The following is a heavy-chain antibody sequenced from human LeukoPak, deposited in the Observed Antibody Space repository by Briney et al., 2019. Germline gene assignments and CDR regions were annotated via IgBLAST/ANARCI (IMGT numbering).Heavy chain of an antibody. D-gene: IGHD6-6*01. V-gene: IGHV3-30*03. Sequence: GGSLRLSCAASGFTFSSYGMHWVRQAPGKGLEWVAIISYDGRTKYYADSVKGRFTISRDNAKNSLYLQMNSLRVEDTAVYYCARGGAARPDFWGQGTLVTVSS. CDR2: ISYDGRTK. J-gene: IGHJ4*02. CDR1: GFTFSSYG. CDR3: ARGGAARPDF.